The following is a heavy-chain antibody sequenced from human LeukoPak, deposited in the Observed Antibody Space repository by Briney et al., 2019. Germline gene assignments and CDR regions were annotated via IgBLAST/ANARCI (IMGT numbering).Heavy chain of an antibody. CDR1: AYTFTGYY. CDR3: ARVGAGATEPIDY. CDR2: INPNSGGT. D-gene: IGHD1-26*01. J-gene: IGHJ4*02. V-gene: IGHV1-2*02. Sequence: ASVKVSCKASAYTFTGYYMHWVRQAPGQGLEWMGWINPNSGGTNYAQKFQGRVTMTRDTSISTAYMEQSRLRSDDTTVYYCARVGAGATEPIDYWGQGTLVTVSS.